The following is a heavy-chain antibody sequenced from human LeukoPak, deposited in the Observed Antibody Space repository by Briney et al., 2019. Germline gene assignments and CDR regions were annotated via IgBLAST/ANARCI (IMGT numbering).Heavy chain of an antibody. CDR1: GGSISDYS. J-gene: IGHJ4*02. D-gene: IGHD2-21*02. CDR3: ARGTLRGRVTYYFDY. CDR2: IYTGGST. V-gene: IGHV4-4*07. Sequence: PSETLSLTCTVSGGSISDYSWTWIRQPAGKGLEWIGRIYTGGSTNYNPSLKSRVTMSVDTSKNQLSLNLSSVTAADTAVYYCARGTLRGRVTYYFDYWGQGALVTVSS.